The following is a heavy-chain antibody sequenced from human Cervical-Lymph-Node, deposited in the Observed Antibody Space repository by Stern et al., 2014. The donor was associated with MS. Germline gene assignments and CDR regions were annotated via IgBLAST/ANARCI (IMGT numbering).Heavy chain of an antibody. D-gene: IGHD4-11*01. CDR2: IYSGGTT. CDR3: ARSYSNFYDYYYGMDV. J-gene: IGHJ6*02. Sequence: VQLVESGGGLIQPGGSLRLSCAVSGFTVSSNYMSWVRQAPGKGLEWVSVIYSGGTTYYADSVRGRFTISRDNSKNTLYLQMNSLRAEDTAVYYCARSYSNFYDYYYGMDVWGQGTTVTVSS. V-gene: IGHV3-53*01. CDR1: GFTVSSNY.